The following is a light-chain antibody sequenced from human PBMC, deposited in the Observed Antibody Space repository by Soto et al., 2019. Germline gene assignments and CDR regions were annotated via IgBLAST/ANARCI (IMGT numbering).Light chain of an antibody. CDR1: QNINRR. V-gene: IGKV1-5*01. J-gene: IGKJ1*01. CDR3: QQYNNYPWT. CDR2: DAS. Sequence: DIQMTQSPSTLSASVGDRVTITCRASQNINRRLALYHQKPGKAPNLLIYDASSLESGVPARFSGGGSGTEFTLTISSLQPDDFSTFYCQQYNNYPWTFGQGTKVEIK.